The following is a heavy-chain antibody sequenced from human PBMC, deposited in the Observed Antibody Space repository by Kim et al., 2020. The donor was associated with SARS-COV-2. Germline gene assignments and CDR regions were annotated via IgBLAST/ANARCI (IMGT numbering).Heavy chain of an antibody. CDR1: GYTFTGYY. CDR3: ARAPMIVASEEEAFDI. Sequence: ASVKVSCKASGYTFTGYYMHWVRQAPGQGLEWMGRINPNSGGTNYAQKFQGRVTMTRDTSISTAYMELSRLRSDDTAVYYCARAPMIVASEEEAFDIWGQGTMVTVSS. V-gene: IGHV1-2*06. D-gene: IGHD3-22*01. J-gene: IGHJ3*02. CDR2: INPNSGGT.